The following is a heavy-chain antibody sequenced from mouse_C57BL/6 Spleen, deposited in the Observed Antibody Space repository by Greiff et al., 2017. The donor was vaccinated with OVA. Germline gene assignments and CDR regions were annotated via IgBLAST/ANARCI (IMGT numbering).Heavy chain of an antibody. CDR3: ARRRDWTGTAPGFDY. J-gene: IGHJ2*01. Sequence: QVQLQQPGAELVKPGASVKLSCKASGYTFTSYWMQWVKQRPGQGLEWIGEIDPSDSYTNYNQKFKGKATLTVDTSSSTAYMQLSSLTSEDSAVYYCARRRDWTGTAPGFDYWGQGTTLTVSS. CDR2: IDPSDSYT. V-gene: IGHV1-50*01. D-gene: IGHD3-3*01. CDR1: GYTFTSYW.